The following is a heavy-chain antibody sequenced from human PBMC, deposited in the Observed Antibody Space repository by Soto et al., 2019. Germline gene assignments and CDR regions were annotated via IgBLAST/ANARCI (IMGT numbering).Heavy chain of an antibody. CDR1: GFTFSSYA. V-gene: IGHV3-23*01. J-gene: IGHJ6*02. Sequence: QPGGSLRLSCAASGFTFSSYAMSWVRQAPGKGLEWVSAISGSGGSTYYADSVKGRFTISRDNSKNTLYLQMNSLRAEDTAVYYCAKSVVSGSYSRLYGMDVWGQGTTVTVSS. D-gene: IGHD1-26*01. CDR2: ISGSGGST. CDR3: AKSVVSGSYSRLYGMDV.